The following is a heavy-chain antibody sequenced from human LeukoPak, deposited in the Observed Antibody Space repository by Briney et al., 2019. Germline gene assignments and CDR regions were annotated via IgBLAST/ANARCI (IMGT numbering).Heavy chain of an antibody. D-gene: IGHD6-13*01. V-gene: IGHV3-21*01. CDR3: ARGDYLAAAGTYFDY. CDR2: ISSSSYI. CDR1: GFTFSSYS. J-gene: IGHJ4*02. Sequence: GGSLRLSCAASGFTFSSYSMNWVRQAPGKGLEWVSSISSSSYIYYADSVKGRFTTSRDNAKNSLYLQMNSLRAEDTAVYYCARGDYLAAAGTYFDYWGQGTLVTVSS.